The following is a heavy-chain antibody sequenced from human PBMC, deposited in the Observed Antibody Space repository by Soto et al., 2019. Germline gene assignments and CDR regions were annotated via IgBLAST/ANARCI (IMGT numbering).Heavy chain of an antibody. V-gene: IGHV1-18*01. CDR2: ISAYNGNT. Sequence: ASVKVSCKASGYTFTSYGISWVRQAPGQGLEWMGWISAYNGNTNYAQKLQGRVTMTTDTSTSTAYMELRSLRSDDTAVYYCARYFQDYYGSGSYPNTHYYYYYYMDVWGKGTTVTVSS. J-gene: IGHJ6*03. CDR3: ARYFQDYYGSGSYPNTHYYYYYYMDV. CDR1: GYTFTSYG. D-gene: IGHD3-10*01.